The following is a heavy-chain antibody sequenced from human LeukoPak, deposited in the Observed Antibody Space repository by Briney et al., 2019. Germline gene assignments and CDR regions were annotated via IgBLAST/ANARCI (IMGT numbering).Heavy chain of an antibody. CDR3: ARGYSGYDWIDY. D-gene: IGHD5-12*01. Sequence: SETLSLTCTVSGGSVSSGSYYWSWIRQPPGKGLEWIGYIYYSGSTNYNPSLKSRVTISVDTSKNQFSLKLSSVTAADTAVYYCARGYSGYDWIDYWGQGTLVTVSS. CDR1: GGSVSSGSYY. V-gene: IGHV4-61*01. CDR2: IYYSGST. J-gene: IGHJ4*02.